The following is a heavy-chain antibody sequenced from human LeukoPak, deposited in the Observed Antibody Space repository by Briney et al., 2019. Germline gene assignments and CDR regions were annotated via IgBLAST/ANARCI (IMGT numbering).Heavy chain of an antibody. CDR1: SGSISGYY. D-gene: IGHD2-2*02. Sequence: ASETLSLTCTVSSGSISGYYWSWIRQPPGKGLEWIGYMYYSGSTNYNSSLKSRVTMSLDTSKSQFSLKLSSVTAADTAVYYCARSYTAPGAFDIWGQGTMVTVSS. CDR2: MYYSGST. CDR3: ARSYTAPGAFDI. V-gene: IGHV4-59*01. J-gene: IGHJ3*02.